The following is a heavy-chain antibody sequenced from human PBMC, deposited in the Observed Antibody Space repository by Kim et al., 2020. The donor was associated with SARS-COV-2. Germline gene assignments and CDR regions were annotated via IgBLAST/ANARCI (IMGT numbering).Heavy chain of an antibody. CDR1: GGSFSGYY. CDR3: ARGKAYSSSWYRIYYYYGMDV. Sequence: SETLSLTCAVYGGSFSGYYWSWIRQPPGKGLEWIGEINHSGSTNYNPSLKSRVTISVDTSKNQFSLKLSSVTAADTAVYYCARGKAYSSSWYRIYYYYGMDVWGQGTTVTVSS. D-gene: IGHD6-13*01. V-gene: IGHV4-34*01. J-gene: IGHJ6*02. CDR2: INHSGST.